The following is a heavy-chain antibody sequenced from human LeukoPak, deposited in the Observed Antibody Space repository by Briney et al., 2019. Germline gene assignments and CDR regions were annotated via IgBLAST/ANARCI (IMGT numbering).Heavy chain of an antibody. J-gene: IGHJ4*02. D-gene: IGHD3-16*02. Sequence: GGSLRLSCAASGFTFSSYWVHWVRQAPGKGLVWVSRINSDGTSTSYADSVKGRFSISRDNAKNTLYLQMNSLRVEDTAVYYCVRDPTSRLSRFDYWGQGTLVTVSS. CDR1: GFTFSSYW. CDR3: VRDPTSRLSRFDY. V-gene: IGHV3-74*01. CDR2: INSDGTST.